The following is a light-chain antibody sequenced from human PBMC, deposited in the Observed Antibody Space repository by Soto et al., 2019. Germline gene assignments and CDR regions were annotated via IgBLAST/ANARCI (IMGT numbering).Light chain of an antibody. Sequence: EIVMTQSPATLSVSPGEGATLSCRASQSVSSKLAWYQQKPGQAPRLLIYGASTRATGIPDRFSGSGSGTDFNLTISRLEAEDFADYYCQLYGGSPPFTFGPGTKVDIK. V-gene: IGKV3-20*01. J-gene: IGKJ3*01. CDR3: QLYGGSPPFT. CDR2: GAS. CDR1: QSVSSK.